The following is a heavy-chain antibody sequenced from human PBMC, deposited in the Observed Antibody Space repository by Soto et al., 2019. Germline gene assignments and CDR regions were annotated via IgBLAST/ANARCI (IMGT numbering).Heavy chain of an antibody. J-gene: IGHJ5*02. D-gene: IGHD3-22*01. CDR3: AREGEEMIVGFDP. CDR1: GASISSGGYY. V-gene: IGHV4-31*03. Sequence: SETLSLTCTVSGASISSGGYYWTWIRQHPGKGLEWIGYIYNSGSTFYNPSLKGRLTISVDTSKNQFFLKLSSVTAADTAVYYCAREGEEMIVGFDPWGQGTLVTVSS. CDR2: IYNSGST.